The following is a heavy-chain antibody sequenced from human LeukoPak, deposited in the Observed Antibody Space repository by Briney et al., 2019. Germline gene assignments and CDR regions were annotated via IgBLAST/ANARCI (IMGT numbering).Heavy chain of an antibody. Sequence: GGSLRLSCAASGFTFSTYAIHWVRQAPGRGLEWVAYISYDGITKYYADSVKGRFTISRENSENILYIQINSLRVEDTAVYYCARDAGAVAGTTYWYFDLWGRGTLVIVSS. CDR3: ARDAGAVAGTTYWYFDL. V-gene: IGHV3-30*14. CDR1: GFTFSTYA. J-gene: IGHJ2*01. CDR2: ISYDGITK. D-gene: IGHD6-19*01.